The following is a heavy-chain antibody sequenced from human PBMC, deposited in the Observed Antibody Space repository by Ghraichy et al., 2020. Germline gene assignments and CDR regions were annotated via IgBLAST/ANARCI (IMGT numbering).Heavy chain of an antibody. V-gene: IGHV3-7*05. CDR3: ARPLDFWSGYSPYYYYYGMDV. D-gene: IGHD3-3*01. CDR1: GFTFSSYW. CDR2: IKQDGSEK. J-gene: IGHJ6*02. Sequence: GGSLRLSCAASGFTFSSYWMSWVRQAPGKGLEWVANIKQDGSEKYYVDSVKGRFTISRDNAKNSLYLQMNSLRAEDTAVYYCARPLDFWSGYSPYYYYYGMDVWGQGTTVTVSS.